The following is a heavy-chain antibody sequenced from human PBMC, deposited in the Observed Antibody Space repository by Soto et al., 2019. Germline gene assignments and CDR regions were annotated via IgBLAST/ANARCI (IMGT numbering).Heavy chain of an antibody. D-gene: IGHD4-17*01. J-gene: IGHJ4*02. Sequence: QVQLQESGPGLVKPSETLSLTCTVSGGSISSYYWSWIRQPPGKGLEWIGYIYYSWSTKYNPSLKSRVTISVDTSKNQFSLKLSSVTAADTAVYYCASAHDYGDYEFDYWGQGTLVTVSS. V-gene: IGHV4-59*01. CDR1: GGSISSYY. CDR2: IYYSWST. CDR3: ASAHDYGDYEFDY.